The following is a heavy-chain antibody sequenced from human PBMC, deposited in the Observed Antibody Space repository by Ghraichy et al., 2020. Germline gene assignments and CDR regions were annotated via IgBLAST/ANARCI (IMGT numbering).Heavy chain of an antibody. V-gene: IGHV3-23*01. CDR3: ARRALGWGFLDL. D-gene: IGHD6-19*01. Sequence: GGSLRLSCAASGFTFSAFPMCWVRQAPGKGLEWVSCTGGSGESKFYADSVKGRFSISRDNSKNTVSLQMSSLRGDDTAVYYCARRALGWGFLDLWGQGTLVIVSS. CDR2: TGGSGESK. CDR1: GFTFSAFP. J-gene: IGHJ5*02.